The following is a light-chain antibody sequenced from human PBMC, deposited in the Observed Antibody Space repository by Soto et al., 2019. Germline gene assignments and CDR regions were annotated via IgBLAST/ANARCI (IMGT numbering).Light chain of an antibody. Sequence: EIVLTQSPVTLSLSPGERATLSCRASQSVSRSLAWYQQKRGQVPRLLVYDASSRAPGIPARFSGSGSGTDFTLTISSLEPEDFAVYFCQHRGNWPLTFGGGTKVEIK. V-gene: IGKV3-11*01. CDR3: QHRGNWPLT. CDR2: DAS. J-gene: IGKJ4*01. CDR1: QSVSRS.